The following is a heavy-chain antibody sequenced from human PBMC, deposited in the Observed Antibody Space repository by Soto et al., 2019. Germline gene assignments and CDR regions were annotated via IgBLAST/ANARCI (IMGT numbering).Heavy chain of an antibody. V-gene: IGHV3-11*01. CDR3: ARYRWWPLSHFDY. J-gene: IGHJ4*02. Sequence: PGGSLRLSCAASGFTFSDYYMSWIRQAPGKGLEWVSYISSSGSTIYYADSVKGRFTISRDNAKNSLYLQMNSLRAEDTAVYYCARYRWWPLSHFDYWGQRTLVTVSS. D-gene: IGHD2-15*01. CDR1: GFTFSDYY. CDR2: ISSSGSTI.